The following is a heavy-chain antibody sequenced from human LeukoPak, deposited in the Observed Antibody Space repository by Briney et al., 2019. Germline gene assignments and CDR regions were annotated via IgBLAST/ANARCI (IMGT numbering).Heavy chain of an antibody. V-gene: IGHV1-2*02. CDR1: GYSFTGYY. D-gene: IGHD5-18*01. CDR2: INPSGGDT. J-gene: IGHJ5*02. CDR3: ARFAGYSFGFGGYHWFDP. Sequence: ASVKVSCKTSGYSFTGYYIHWVRQAPGQGPEWMGWINPSGGDTKYAQKFQVRVTMTRDTSISTAYMELSSLKSDDTAVYYCARFAGYSFGFGGYHWFDPWGQGTLVTVSS.